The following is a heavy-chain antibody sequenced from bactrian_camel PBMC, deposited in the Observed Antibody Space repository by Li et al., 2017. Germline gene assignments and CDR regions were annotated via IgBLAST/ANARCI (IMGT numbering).Heavy chain of an antibody. D-gene: IGHD5*01. V-gene: IGHV3S55*01. J-gene: IGHJ4*01. CDR1: GFAFADSI. CDR3: AAGRRASRGLCASGWGTY. CDR2: INSDSTT. Sequence: HVQLVESGGGSAQTGGPLRLSCTASGFAFADSIVSWYRQAPGNECELVGSINSDSTTDYKDPAKGRFTISQDTTKDTLYLQMNSLKIDDTALYFCAAGRRASRGLCASGWGTYRGQGTQVTVS.